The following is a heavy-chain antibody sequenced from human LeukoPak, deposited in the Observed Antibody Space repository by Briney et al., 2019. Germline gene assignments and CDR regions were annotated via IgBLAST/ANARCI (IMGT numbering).Heavy chain of an antibody. CDR3: VGYCSGGNCPNAFDI. CDR1: GFTFSNAW. J-gene: IGHJ3*02. D-gene: IGHD2-15*01. CDR2: IKSKTDGGTT. Sequence: GGSLRLSCAASGFTFSNAWMSWVRQAPGKGLEWVGRIKSKTDGGTTDYAAPVKGRVTISRDDSKNTLYLQMNSLKTEDTAVYYCVGYCSGGNCPNAFDIWGQGTMVTVSS. V-gene: IGHV3-15*05.